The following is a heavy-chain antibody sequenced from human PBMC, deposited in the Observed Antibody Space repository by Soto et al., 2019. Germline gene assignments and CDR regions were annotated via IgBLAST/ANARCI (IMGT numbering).Heavy chain of an antibody. Sequence: ASVKVSCKASGYSFTSYYMHWVRQAPGQGLEWMGIINPSGGSTSYAQKFQGRVTMTRDTSTSTVYMELSSLRSEDTAVYYCARASDIVLVPALTGYWFDPWGQGTLVTVSS. CDR2: INPSGGST. CDR1: GYSFTSYY. V-gene: IGHV1-46*01. J-gene: IGHJ5*02. CDR3: ARASDIVLVPALTGYWFDP. D-gene: IGHD2-2*01.